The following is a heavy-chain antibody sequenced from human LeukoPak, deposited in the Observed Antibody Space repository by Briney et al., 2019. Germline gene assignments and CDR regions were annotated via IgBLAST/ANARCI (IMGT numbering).Heavy chain of an antibody. Sequence: GGSLRLSCAASGFTFTDYAMSWVRQASGKGLEWISSISRASENTLHADSVKGRFTISRDNAKNSLYLQMNSLRAEDTAVYYCASQITISYYFNYWGQGTLVTVSS. J-gene: IGHJ4*02. D-gene: IGHD3-10*01. CDR3: ASQITISYYFNY. CDR1: GFTFTDYA. V-gene: IGHV3-21*01. CDR2: ISRASENT.